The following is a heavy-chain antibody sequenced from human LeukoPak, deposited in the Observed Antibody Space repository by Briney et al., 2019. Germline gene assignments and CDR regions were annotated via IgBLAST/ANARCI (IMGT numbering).Heavy chain of an antibody. CDR1: GFTFSDYY. D-gene: IGHD6-6*01. J-gene: IGHJ4*02. Sequence: GGSLRLSCAASGFTFSDYYMSWIRQAPGKGLEWVSYISSSSSYTNYADSVKGRFTISRDNAKNSLYLQMNSLRAEDTAVYYCARDSASSSPGLHDYWGQGTLVTVSS. V-gene: IGHV3-11*06. CDR2: ISSSSSYT. CDR3: ARDSASSSPGLHDY.